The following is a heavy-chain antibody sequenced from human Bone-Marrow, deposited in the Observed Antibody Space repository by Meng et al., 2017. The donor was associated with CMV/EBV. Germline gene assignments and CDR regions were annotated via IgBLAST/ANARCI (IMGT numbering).Heavy chain of an antibody. V-gene: IGHV3-21*01. Sequence: GESLKISCVASGFTFSSYTMSWVRQAPGKGLEWVSSISSSSSYIYYTDSVKCRFTISRDNAKNSLYLQMNSLRAEDTAVYYCARGKGGGNSSWYRPTSYYYYGMDVWRQGTTATVPS. CDR2: ISSSSSYI. CDR1: GFTFSSYT. D-gene: IGHD6-13*01. J-gene: IGHJ6*02. CDR3: ARGKGGGNSSWYRPTSYYYYGMDV.